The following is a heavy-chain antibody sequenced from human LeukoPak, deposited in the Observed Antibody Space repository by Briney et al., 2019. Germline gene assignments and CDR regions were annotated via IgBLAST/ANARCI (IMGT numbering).Heavy chain of an antibody. D-gene: IGHD3-10*01. CDR2: IYYSGST. V-gene: IGHV4-59*01. Sequence: SETLSLTCTVSGGSISSYYWSWIRQPPGKGLEWFGYIYYSGSTNYNPSLKSRVTISVDTSKTQFSLKLSSVTAADTAVYYCARVVRYYYGSGSYGPLYYFDYWGQGTLVTVSS. CDR1: GGSISSYY. CDR3: ARVVRYYYGSGSYGPLYYFDY. J-gene: IGHJ4*02.